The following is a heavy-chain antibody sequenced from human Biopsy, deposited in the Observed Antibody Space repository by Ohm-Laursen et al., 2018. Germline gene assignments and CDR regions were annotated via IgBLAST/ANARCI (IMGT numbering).Heavy chain of an antibody. Sequence: GSLRLSCAASEFIFSRFWMYWVRQAPGKGLVWVSRINSDGSSTNYADAVKGRFTISRDNAKNTVFLQMNSLRAKDTAVYYCTRAEAGSGSLLYFDYWGQGTLVTVSS. CDR2: INSDGSST. V-gene: IGHV3-74*01. CDR3: TRAEAGSGSLLYFDY. J-gene: IGHJ4*02. CDR1: EFIFSRFW. D-gene: IGHD3-10*01.